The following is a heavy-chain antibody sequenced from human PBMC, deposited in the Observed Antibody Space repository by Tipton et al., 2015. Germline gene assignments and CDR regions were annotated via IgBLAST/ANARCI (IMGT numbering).Heavy chain of an antibody. CDR2: ISWNSENI. CDR3: ARAGSFRFDY. J-gene: IGHJ4*02. CDR1: GFNFNNYA. V-gene: IGHV3-9*01. D-gene: IGHD3-10*01. Sequence: SLRLSCAGSGFNFNNYAMHWVRQAPGKGLEWVSGISWNSENIGYADSVKGRFTISRDNAKNTLYLQMNSLGGEDTAVYYCARAGSFRFDYWGLGTLVTVSS.